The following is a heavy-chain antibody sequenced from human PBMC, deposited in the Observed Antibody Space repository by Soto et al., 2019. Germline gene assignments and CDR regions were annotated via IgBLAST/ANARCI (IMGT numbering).Heavy chain of an antibody. V-gene: IGHV4-4*07. Sequence: PSETLSLTCTVSGGSISSYYWSWIRQPAGKGLEWIGRIYTSGSTNYNPSLKSRVTMSVDTSKNQFSMKLSSVTAADTAVYYCARGDPLNPCTNGVCSFDYWGQGTLVTVSS. D-gene: IGHD2-8*01. CDR1: GGSISSYY. CDR2: IYTSGST. CDR3: ARGDPLNPCTNGVCSFDY. J-gene: IGHJ4*02.